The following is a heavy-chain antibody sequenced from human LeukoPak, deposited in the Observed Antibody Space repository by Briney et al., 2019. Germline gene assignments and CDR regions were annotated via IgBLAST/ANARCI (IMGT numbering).Heavy chain of an antibody. CDR3: ARDLSERGGNWYFDL. CDR1: GVSLSSGEPY. Sequence: SETLSLTCTVSGVSLSSGEPYWSWIRQVPGKGPEWIGYIHYSGTTFYHPSLKSRLSMSVDTSKNQFSLKLSSVTAADTAVYHCARDLSERGGNWYFDLWGRGTLVIVSS. CDR2: IHYSGTT. D-gene: IGHD3-16*01. J-gene: IGHJ2*01. V-gene: IGHV4-31*03.